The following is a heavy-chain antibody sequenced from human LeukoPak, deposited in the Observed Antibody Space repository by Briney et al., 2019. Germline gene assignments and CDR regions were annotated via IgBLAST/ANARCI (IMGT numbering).Heavy chain of an antibody. CDR3: ARAGRLCVGTSCYRSSYYYYYMDV. CDR2: IIPSSGST. Sequence: ASVKVSCKASGYTFTSYYMHCMRQAPGQGLEWMQIIIPSSGSTSYAHKFHGRVTMTRDMSTSTVYMELSSLRSEATAVYYCARAGRLCVGTSCYRSSYYYYYMDVWGKGTTVTVSS. J-gene: IGHJ6*03. CDR1: GYTFTSYY. V-gene: IGHV1-46*01. D-gene: IGHD2-2*01.